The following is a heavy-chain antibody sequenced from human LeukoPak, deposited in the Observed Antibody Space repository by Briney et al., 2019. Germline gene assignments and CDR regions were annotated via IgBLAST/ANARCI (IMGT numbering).Heavy chain of an antibody. J-gene: IGHJ5*02. CDR1: GFTLTNFA. Sequence: GGSLRLSCAASGFTLTNFAMNWVRQAPGTGLEWVSSISGSGDDTSYADSVTGRFTISRDNSRNTLYLQMNSLRAEDTAVYYCAKQFVDIWGQGTLVTVSS. V-gene: IGHV3-23*01. CDR3: AKQFVDI. D-gene: IGHD5-24*01. CDR2: ISGSGDDT.